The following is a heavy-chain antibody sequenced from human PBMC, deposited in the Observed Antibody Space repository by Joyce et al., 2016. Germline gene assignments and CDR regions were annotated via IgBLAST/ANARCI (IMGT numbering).Heavy chain of an antibody. Sequence: QVQLVQSGAEVKKPGASVRVSCKASGYTFSTYEIYWVRQAPGQGLEWVGWLKPHTGNTAYAQKLRGRVSITGDTAISTAYMDLSSLRSGDTATYFCARVRLHTTTSGVLIRRYMDVWGKGATVTVSS. CDR2: LKPHTGNT. J-gene: IGHJ6*03. V-gene: IGHV1-8*03. CDR1: GYTFSTYE. D-gene: IGHD1-1*01. CDR3: ARVRLHTTTSGVLIRRYMDV.